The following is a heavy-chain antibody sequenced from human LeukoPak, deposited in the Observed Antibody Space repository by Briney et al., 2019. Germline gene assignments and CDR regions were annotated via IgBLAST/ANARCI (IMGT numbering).Heavy chain of an antibody. CDR1: GYSISSGYY. Sequence: PSETLSLTCAVSGYSISSGYYWGWIRQPPGKGLEWVGSIYHSGSTYYNPSLKRRVTISVDTSKNQFSLKLSSVTAADTAVYYCARQIVVVPAAFDAFDIWGQGTMVTVSS. CDR3: ARQIVVVPAAFDAFDI. J-gene: IGHJ3*02. CDR2: IYHSGST. D-gene: IGHD2-2*01. V-gene: IGHV4-38-2*01.